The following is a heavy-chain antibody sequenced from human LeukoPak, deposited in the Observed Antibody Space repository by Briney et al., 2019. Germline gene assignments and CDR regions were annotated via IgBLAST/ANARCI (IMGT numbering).Heavy chain of an antibody. CDR2: IYSGGST. Sequence: PGGSLRLSCAASGFTFSNFWMSWVRQAPGKGLEWVSVIYSGGSTYYADSVKGRFTISRDNSKNTLYLQMNFLRAEDTAVYYCAKGRGILSPDYWGQGTLVTVSS. CDR1: GFTFSNFW. D-gene: IGHD2-15*01. J-gene: IGHJ4*02. CDR3: AKGRGILSPDY. V-gene: IGHV3-53*01.